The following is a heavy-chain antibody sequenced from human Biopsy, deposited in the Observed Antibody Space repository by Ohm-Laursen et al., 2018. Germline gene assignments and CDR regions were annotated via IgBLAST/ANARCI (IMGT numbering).Heavy chain of an antibody. Sequence: SLRLSCSAPGFTFSSYSMNWVRQAPGKGLEWVSFISSGSSPIYYADSVKGRFTISRDDAKNSLYLQMNSLRAEDTAVYYCARGRTGSWGQGTLVTVSS. D-gene: IGHD1-26*01. J-gene: IGHJ4*02. CDR3: ARGRTGS. CDR1: GFTFSSYS. CDR2: ISSGSSPI. V-gene: IGHV3-48*01.